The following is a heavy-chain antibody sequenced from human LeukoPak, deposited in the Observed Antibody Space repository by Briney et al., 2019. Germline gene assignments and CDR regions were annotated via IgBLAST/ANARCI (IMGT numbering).Heavy chain of an antibody. CDR2: ISAYNGNT. CDR3: ATAPDDSSGYYSFDY. V-gene: IGHV1-18*01. J-gene: IGHJ4*02. Sequence: ASVKVSCKASGYTFTSYGISWVRQAPGQGLEWMGWISAYNGNTNYAQKFQGRVTMTEDTSTDTAYMELSSLRSEDTAVYYCATAPDDSSGYYSFDYWGQGTLVTVSS. CDR1: GYTFTSYG. D-gene: IGHD3-22*01.